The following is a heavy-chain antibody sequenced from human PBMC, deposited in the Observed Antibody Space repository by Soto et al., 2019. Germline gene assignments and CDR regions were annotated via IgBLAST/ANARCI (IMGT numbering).Heavy chain of an antibody. CDR1: GFSLSDHY. J-gene: IGHJ4*02. Sequence: GGSLRLSCTASGFSLSDHYVDWVRQAPGKGLEWVGRSRNKANSYTTEYAASVRGRFTISRDDSRNSLYLQMDSLKTEDTAVYYCSRDITASGTYAVDYWGQGTLVTVSS. V-gene: IGHV3-72*01. D-gene: IGHD3-10*01. CDR2: SRNKANSYTT. CDR3: SRDITASGTYAVDY.